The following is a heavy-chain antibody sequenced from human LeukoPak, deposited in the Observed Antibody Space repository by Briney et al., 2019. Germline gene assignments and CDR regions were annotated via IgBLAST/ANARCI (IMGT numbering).Heavy chain of an antibody. CDR3: AKVTAVASTGALDY. V-gene: IGHV3-74*01. CDR2: INSDGSST. J-gene: IGHJ4*02. CDR1: GFTFSSYW. Sequence: PGGSLRLSCAASGFTFSSYWMHRVRQAPGKGLVWVSRINSDGSSTTYADSVKGRFTISRDNAKNTLYLQMNSLRADDTAVYYCAKVTAVASTGALDYWGQGTLVTVSS. D-gene: IGHD6-19*01.